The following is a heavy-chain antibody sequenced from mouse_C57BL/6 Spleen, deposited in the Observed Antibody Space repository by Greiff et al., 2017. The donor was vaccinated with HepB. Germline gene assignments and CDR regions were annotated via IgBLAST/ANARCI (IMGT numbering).Heavy chain of an antibody. CDR3: ARTVYVSRSSFDY. D-gene: IGHD1-1*01. CDR1: GYAFSSSW. V-gene: IGHV1-82*01. J-gene: IGHJ2*01. CDR2: IYPADGDT. Sequence: QVQLQQPGPELVKPGSSVKISCKASGYAFSSSWMNWVKQRPGKGLEWIGRIYPADGDTNYNEKFKGKATLTADKSSSTAYMQLSSLTSEDSAVYFCARTVYVSRSSFDYWGQGTTLTVSS.